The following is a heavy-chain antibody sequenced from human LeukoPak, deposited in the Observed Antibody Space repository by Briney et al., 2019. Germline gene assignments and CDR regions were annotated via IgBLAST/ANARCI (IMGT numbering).Heavy chain of an antibody. CDR2: IYYSGST. V-gene: IGHV4-59*12. J-gene: IGHJ4*02. D-gene: IGHD2-2*02. CDR1: GGSISSYY. CDR3: ARFVVVPAAITYYFDY. Sequence: SETLSLTCTVSGGSISSYYWIWIRQPPGKGLEGIGYIYYSGSTNYNPSLKSRVTISVDTSKKQFSLKLSYVTAADTAVYYCARFVVVPAAITYYFDYWGQGTLVTVSS.